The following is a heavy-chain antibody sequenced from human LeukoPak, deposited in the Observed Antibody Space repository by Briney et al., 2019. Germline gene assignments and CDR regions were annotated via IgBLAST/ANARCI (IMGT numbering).Heavy chain of an antibody. V-gene: IGHV4-39*07. Sequence: SETLSLTCTVSGGSISSSSYYWGWIRQPPGKGLEWIGSIYYSGSTYYNPSLKSRVTISVDTSKNQFSLKLSSVTAADTAVYYCARDRTGSYPWFDPWGQGTLVTVSS. D-gene: IGHD1-26*01. CDR2: IYYSGST. CDR1: GGSISSSSYY. J-gene: IGHJ5*02. CDR3: ARDRTGSYPWFDP.